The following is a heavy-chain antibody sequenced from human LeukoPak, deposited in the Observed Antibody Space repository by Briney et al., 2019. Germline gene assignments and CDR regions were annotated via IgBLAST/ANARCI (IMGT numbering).Heavy chain of an antibody. V-gene: IGHV3-21*01. CDR3: ARGRGGDFDY. CDR1: GFTFSSYS. CDR2: ITSASSYT. J-gene: IGHJ4*02. Sequence: GGSLRLSCAASGFTFSSYSMNWVRQAPGQGLEWVSSITSASSYTYYADSVKGRFTISRDNAKNTLYLQMNSLRAEDTAVYYCARGRGGDFDYWGQGTLVTVSS.